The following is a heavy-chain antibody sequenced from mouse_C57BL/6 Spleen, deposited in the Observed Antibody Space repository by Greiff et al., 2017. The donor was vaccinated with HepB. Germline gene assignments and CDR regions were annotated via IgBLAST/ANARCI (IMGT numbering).Heavy chain of an antibody. Sequence: QVQLQQPGAELVKPGASVKLSCKASGYTFTSYWMHWVKQRPGQGLEWIGMIHPNSGSTNDNEKFKSKATLTVEKSSSTAYMQLSSLTSEDSAVYYCPRNYGSVYFDYWGQGTTLTVSS. J-gene: IGHJ2*01. CDR3: PRNYGSVYFDY. V-gene: IGHV1-64*01. CDR2: IHPNSGST. D-gene: IGHD1-1*01. CDR1: GYTFTSYW.